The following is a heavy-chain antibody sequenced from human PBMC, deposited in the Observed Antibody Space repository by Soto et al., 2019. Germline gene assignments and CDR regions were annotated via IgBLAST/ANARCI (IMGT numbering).Heavy chain of an antibody. J-gene: IGHJ4*02. CDR2: ISGSGGST. Sequence: GESLKISCAASGFTFSSYAMSWVRQAPGKGLEWVSAISGSGGSTYYADSVKGRFTISRDNSKNTLYLQMNSLRAEDTAVYYCAKPNTGALANWGQGTLVTVSS. V-gene: IGHV3-23*01. CDR1: GFTFSSYA. CDR3: AKPNTGALAN. D-gene: IGHD7-27*01.